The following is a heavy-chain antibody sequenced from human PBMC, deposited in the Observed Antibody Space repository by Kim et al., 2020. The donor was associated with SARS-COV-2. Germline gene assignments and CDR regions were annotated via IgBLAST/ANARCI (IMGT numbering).Heavy chain of an antibody. V-gene: IGHV3-30-3*01. Sequence: GGSLRLSCAASGFTFYDFAMHWVRQAPGKGLEWVAVISSDGTRKFHAESVKGRFTVSRENSKNTLSLQMNSLRVEDTALYYCVRDRVSTLDNLDYGMDVWGQGTPVTVSS. CDR1: GFTFYDFA. CDR3: VRDRVSTLDNLDYGMDV. J-gene: IGHJ6*02. CDR2: ISSDGTRK. D-gene: IGHD2-8*01.